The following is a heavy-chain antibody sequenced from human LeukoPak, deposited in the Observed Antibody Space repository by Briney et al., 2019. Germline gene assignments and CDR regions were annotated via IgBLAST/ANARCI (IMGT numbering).Heavy chain of an antibody. CDR1: GFTFSKYA. Sequence: PGGSLRLSCAASGFTFSKYAMHWVRQAPGKGLEWVAVISFDGNNKYYTDSVKGRFTISRDNSKNTLYLQMNSLRAEDTAVYYCAKDRGNNYGLGVSWGQGTLVTVSS. CDR3: AKDRGNNYGLGVS. V-gene: IGHV3-30-3*01. CDR2: ISFDGNNK. J-gene: IGHJ5*02. D-gene: IGHD5-18*01.